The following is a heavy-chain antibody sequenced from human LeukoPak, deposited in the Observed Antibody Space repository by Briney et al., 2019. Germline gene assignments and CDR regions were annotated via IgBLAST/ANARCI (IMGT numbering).Heavy chain of an antibody. J-gene: IGHJ4*02. CDR1: GFTFSSTW. V-gene: IGHV3-74*01. CDR3: VRDRYYVPDY. Sequence: GSLRLSCVASGFTFSSTWMHWFRPGAGKGLVWLSRITSDGRTTIYADSVEGRFTISRDNAKNTLYLQMNSLRVEDTAVYYCVRDRYYVPDYWGQGTLVTVSS. D-gene: IGHD3-10*02. CDR2: ITSDGRTT.